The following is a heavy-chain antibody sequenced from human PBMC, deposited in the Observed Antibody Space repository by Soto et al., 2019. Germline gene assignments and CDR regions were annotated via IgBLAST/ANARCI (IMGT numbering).Heavy chain of an antibody. J-gene: IGHJ6*02. CDR2: INPNSGGT. V-gene: IGHV1-2*02. CDR1: GYTFTGYY. Sequence: ASVKVSCKASGYTFTGYYMHWVRQAPGQGLERMGWINPNSGGTNYAQKFQGRVTMTRDTSISTAYMELSRLRSDDTAVYYCAREGHSYYYGMDVWGQGTTVTVSS. CDR3: AREGHSYYYGMDV.